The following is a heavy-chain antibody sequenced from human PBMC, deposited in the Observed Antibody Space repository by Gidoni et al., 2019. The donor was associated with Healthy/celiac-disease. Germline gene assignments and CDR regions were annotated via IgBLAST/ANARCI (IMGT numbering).Heavy chain of an antibody. CDR1: GGSISSYY. Sequence: QVQLQESRPGLVKPSETLSLTCTVPGGSISSYYWSWIRQPPGKGLEWIGYIYYSGSTNYNPSLKSRVTISVDTSKNQFSLKLSSVTAADTAVYYCARDVEGSGLDYWGQGTLVTVSS. D-gene: IGHD2-15*01. V-gene: IGHV4-59*01. J-gene: IGHJ4*02. CDR3: ARDVEGSGLDY. CDR2: IYYSGST.